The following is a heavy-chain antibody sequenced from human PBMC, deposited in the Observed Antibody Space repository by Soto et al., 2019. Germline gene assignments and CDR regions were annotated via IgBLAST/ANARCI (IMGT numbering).Heavy chain of an antibody. CDR3: ARDKRMLLAARTSLYY. J-gene: IGHJ4*02. Sequence: QVQLVESGGGVVQPGRSLRLSCAASGFTFSSYGMHWVRQAPGKGLEWVAVIWYDGSNKYYADSVKGRFTISRDNSKNTLYLQMNSLRAEDTAVYYCARDKRMLLAARTSLYYWGQGTLVTVSS. V-gene: IGHV3-33*01. CDR2: IWYDGSNK. D-gene: IGHD6-6*01. CDR1: GFTFSSYG.